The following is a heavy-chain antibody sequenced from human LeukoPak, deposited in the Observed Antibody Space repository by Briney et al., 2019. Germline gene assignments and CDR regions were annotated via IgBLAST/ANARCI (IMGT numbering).Heavy chain of an antibody. CDR3: ARRSSGTYGFDC. Sequence: GMSLGLSCAAAGFTFNSYGMHWVRQAPGKGLEWVAVIWSDGSSEYYAESLRGRFTISRDNSKDTVYLQLNSLRVEDTAVYYCARRSSGTYGFDCWGQGTLVTVS. CDR2: IWSDGSSE. D-gene: IGHD1-26*01. CDR1: GFTFNSYG. V-gene: IGHV3-33*01. J-gene: IGHJ4*02.